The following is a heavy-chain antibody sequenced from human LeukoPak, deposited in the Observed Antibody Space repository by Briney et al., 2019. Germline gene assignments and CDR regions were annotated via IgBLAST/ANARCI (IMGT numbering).Heavy chain of an antibody. V-gene: IGHV3-53*05. CDR3: VRTMVTFGGLIRTDAFDF. J-gene: IGHJ3*01. CDR1: GFSVSRNY. Sequence: GGSLRLSCAASGFSVSRNYMTWVRQAPGEGLEWVSLIYSGGSTSYADSVKGRFTISRDNSKNTLYLQMSSLRADDTATYYCVRTMVTFGGLIRTDAFDFWGRGTLVIVSS. CDR2: IYSGGST. D-gene: IGHD3-16*01.